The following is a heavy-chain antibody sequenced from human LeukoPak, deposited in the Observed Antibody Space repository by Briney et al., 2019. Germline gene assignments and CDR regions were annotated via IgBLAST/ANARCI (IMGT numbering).Heavy chain of an antibody. D-gene: IGHD3-9*01. Sequence: GASLRLSCAASGFTFSNYAMSWVRQAPGKGLEWVSAITGGGSGIYYADSMKSRFTISRDNSKNTLYLQINSLRAEDTAVYYCAKWGDYDVLTGYYVADYWGQGTLVTVSS. CDR3: AKWGDYDVLTGYYVADY. CDR2: ITGGGSGI. CDR1: GFTFSNYA. V-gene: IGHV3-23*01. J-gene: IGHJ4*02.